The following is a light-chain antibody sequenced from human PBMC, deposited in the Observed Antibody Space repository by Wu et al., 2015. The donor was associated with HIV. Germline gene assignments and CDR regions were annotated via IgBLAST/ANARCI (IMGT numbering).Light chain of an antibody. V-gene: IGKV3-15*01. CDR3: QQYNNLVT. Sequence: EIVMTQSPATLSVSPGERATLSCRASQSVSSNLVWFQQKPGQAPRLLIYDASTRATGIPARFSGSGSGTDFTLTISNMQSEDFAVYYCQQYNNLVTFGGGTKVEIK. J-gene: IGKJ4*01. CDR1: QSVSSN. CDR2: DAS.